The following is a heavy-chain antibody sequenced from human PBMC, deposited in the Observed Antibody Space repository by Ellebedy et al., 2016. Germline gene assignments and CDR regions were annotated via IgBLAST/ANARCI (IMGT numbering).Heavy chain of an antibody. CDR3: ARRSQSGWFDP. CDR1: GYIFTSYW. J-gene: IGHJ5*02. D-gene: IGHD6-19*01. CDR2: IYPGDSDT. V-gene: IGHV5-51*01. Sequence: KVSCXGSGYIFTSYWIGWVRQMPGKGLEWMGIIYPGDSDTRYSPSFQGQVTISADKSISTAYLQWSSLKASDTAMYYCARRSQSGWFDPWGQGTLVTVSS.